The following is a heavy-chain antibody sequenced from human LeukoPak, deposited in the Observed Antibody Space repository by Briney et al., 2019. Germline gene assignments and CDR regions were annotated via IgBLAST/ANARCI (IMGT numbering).Heavy chain of an antibody. J-gene: IGHJ6*03. D-gene: IGHD3-3*02. Sequence: ASVKVSCKASGYTFSGYYVHWVRQAPGQGLEWMGCINPNSGGTNYAQKFQGRVTMTGDTSISTVYMELSRLRFDDTAVYYCVTGRTIFYYYMDVWGKGTTVTISS. CDR1: GYTFSGYY. V-gene: IGHV1-2*02. CDR2: INPNSGGT. CDR3: VTGRTIFYYYMDV.